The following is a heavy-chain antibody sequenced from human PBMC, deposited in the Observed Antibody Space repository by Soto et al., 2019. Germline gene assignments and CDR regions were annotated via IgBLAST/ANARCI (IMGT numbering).Heavy chain of an antibody. V-gene: IGHV4-31*03. CDR3: ARGIMVYSIPTHFDY. D-gene: IGHD2-8*01. J-gene: IGHJ4*02. CDR1: GGSLRSGAFH. Sequence: QVQLQESGPGLVKPSQTLSLTCTVSGGSLRSGAFHWSWIRQHPGKGLDWIGYIYYRGGTYYNPSLKSRLTISIDASKNQFSLKLRSVTAADTAVYYCARGIMVYSIPTHFDYWGQGTLLTVSS. CDR2: IYYRGGT.